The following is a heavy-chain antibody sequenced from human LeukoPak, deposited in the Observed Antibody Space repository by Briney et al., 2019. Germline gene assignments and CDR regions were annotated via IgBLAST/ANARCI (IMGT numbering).Heavy chain of an antibody. CDR2: IYSGGST. V-gene: IGHV3-53*04. J-gene: IGHJ4*02. D-gene: IGHD3-16*02. CDR3: ARLAVWGSYRYFDY. CDR1: GSTFSNYW. Sequence: GGSLRLSCAASGSTFSNYWMSWVRQAPGKGLEWVSVIYSGGSTYYADSVKGRFTISRHNSKNTLYLQMNSLRAEDTAVYYCARLAVWGSYRYFDYWGQGTLVTVSS.